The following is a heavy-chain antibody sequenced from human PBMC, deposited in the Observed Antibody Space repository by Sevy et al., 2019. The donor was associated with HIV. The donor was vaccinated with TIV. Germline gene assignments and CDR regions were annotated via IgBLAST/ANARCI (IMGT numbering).Heavy chain of an antibody. J-gene: IGHJ4*02. CDR3: SATREYYSDSYGYFDY. CDR1: GHTLTDLS. Sequence: ASVKVSCKASGHTLTDLSMHWVRQAPGKGFEWIGRFDPEDGERIYAQKFQGRVTMTEVTWTDTAYMELSSLRSEDTAVYYCSATREYYSDSYGYFDYWGQGTLVTVSS. CDR2: FDPEDGER. D-gene: IGHD3-22*01. V-gene: IGHV1-24*01.